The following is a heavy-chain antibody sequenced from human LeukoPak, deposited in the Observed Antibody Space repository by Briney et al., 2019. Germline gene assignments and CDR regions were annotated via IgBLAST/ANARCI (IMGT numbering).Heavy chain of an antibody. CDR3: ARQISRYCSGGSCYSGWEFYFDY. V-gene: IGHV3-48*03. CDR1: GFTFSSYE. D-gene: IGHD2-15*01. Sequence: GGSLRLSCAASGFTFSSYEMSWVRQALGKGLEWVSYISSSGGSIHYEDSVKGRFTISRDNAKNSLYLQMNSLRAEDTALYHCARQISRYCSGGSCYSGWEFYFDYWGQGTPVTVSS. J-gene: IGHJ4*02. CDR2: ISSSGGSI.